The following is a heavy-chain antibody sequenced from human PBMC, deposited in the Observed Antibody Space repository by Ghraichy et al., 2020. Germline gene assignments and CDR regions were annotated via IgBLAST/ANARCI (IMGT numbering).Heavy chain of an antibody. CDR3: TTRRDCSSTSCYVYYYYGMDV. CDR1: GFTFSNAW. Sequence: GGSLRLSCAASGFTFSNAWMSWVRQAPGKGLKWVARIKSKTDCGKKEYAAHVKGRFTISRDDSKNTLYLQMNRLKTEDTAVYYCTTRRDCSSTSCYVYYYYGMDVLGQGTTVTVSS. D-gene: IGHD2-2*01. CDR2: IKSKTDCGKK. V-gene: IGHV3-15*01. J-gene: IGHJ6*02.